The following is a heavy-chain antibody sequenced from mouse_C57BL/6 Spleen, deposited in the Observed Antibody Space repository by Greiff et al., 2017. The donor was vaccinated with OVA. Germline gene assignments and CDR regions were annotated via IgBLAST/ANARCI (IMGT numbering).Heavy chain of an antibody. CDR1: GYTFTDYY. Sequence: VQLQQSGPELVKPGASVKISCKASGYTFTDYYMNWVKQSHGKSLEWIGDINPNNGGTSYNQKFKGKATLTVDKSSSTAYMELRSLTSEDSAVYYCAREGYYYGKAYWGQGTLVTVSA. CDR2: INPNNGGT. CDR3: AREGYYYGKAY. D-gene: IGHD1-1*01. J-gene: IGHJ3*01. V-gene: IGHV1-26*01.